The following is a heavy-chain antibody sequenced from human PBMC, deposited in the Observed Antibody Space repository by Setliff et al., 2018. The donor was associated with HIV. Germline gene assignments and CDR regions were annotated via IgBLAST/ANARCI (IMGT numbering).Heavy chain of an antibody. J-gene: IGHJ4*02. V-gene: IGHV4-61*09. Sequence: SETLSLTCTVSGVSISSGSYYWSWIRQPAGKGLEWIGHIYTSGSTNYNPSLKSRVTISVDTSKNQFSLKLSSVTAADTAVYYCARTYYDYVWGSYSHYXFDYWGQGTLVTVSS. CDR2: IYTSGST. D-gene: IGHD3-16*01. CDR1: GVSISSGSYY. CDR3: ARTYYDYVWGSYSHYXFDY.